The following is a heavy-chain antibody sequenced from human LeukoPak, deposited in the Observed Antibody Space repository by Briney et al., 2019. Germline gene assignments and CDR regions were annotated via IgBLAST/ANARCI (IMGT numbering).Heavy chain of an antibody. D-gene: IGHD1-14*01. CDR2: IYYSGST. J-gene: IGHJ4*02. Sequence: SETLSLTCTVSGDSIRSSRYYWAWIRQPPGKGLEWIGSIYYSGSTYYNQSLKSRLTVSVDTSKNQFSLKLRSVTAPDTAVYYCASRYHGSSWNHPFDFWGQGTLVTVSS. CDR3: ASRYHGSSWNHPFDF. V-gene: IGHV4-39*01. CDR1: GDSIRSSRYY.